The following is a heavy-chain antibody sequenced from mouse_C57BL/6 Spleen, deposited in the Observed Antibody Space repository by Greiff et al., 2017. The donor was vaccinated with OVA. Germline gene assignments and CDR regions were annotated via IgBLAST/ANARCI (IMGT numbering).Heavy chain of an antibody. D-gene: IGHD2-3*01. V-gene: IGHV5-4*01. Sequence: EVQGVESGGGLVKPGGSLKLSCAASGFTFSSYAMSWVRQTPEKRLEWVATISDGGSYTYYPDNVKGRFTISRDNAKNNLYLQMSHLKSEDTAMYYCAVIWDGYSYYFDYWGQGTTLTVSS. CDR3: AVIWDGYSYYFDY. CDR1: GFTFSSYA. J-gene: IGHJ2*01. CDR2: ISDGGSYT.